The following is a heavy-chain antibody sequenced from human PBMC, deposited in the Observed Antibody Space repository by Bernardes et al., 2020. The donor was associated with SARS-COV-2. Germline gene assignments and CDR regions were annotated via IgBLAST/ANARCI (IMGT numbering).Heavy chain of an antibody. D-gene: IGHD3-22*01. J-gene: IGHJ4*02. Sequence: GGSLRLSCAASGFILSNYWLHWVRQVPGKGLVWVSRISDDGATTTYADSVKGRFTISRDNSKNALYLQMNSLRAEDTAVYYCARGVYYDSSGYPTYYFDYWGQGTLVTVSS. CDR3: ARGVYYDSSGYPTYYFDY. V-gene: IGHV3-74*01. CDR2: ISDDGATT. CDR1: GFILSNYW.